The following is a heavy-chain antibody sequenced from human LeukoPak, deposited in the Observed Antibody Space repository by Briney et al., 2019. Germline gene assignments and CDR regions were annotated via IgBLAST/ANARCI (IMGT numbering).Heavy chain of an antibody. CDR1: GGSFSGYY. CDR2: FKHSGST. V-gene: IGHV4-34*01. CDR3: ARVRGEATITPYYYYYMDV. Sequence: DPSETLSLTGAGFGGSFSGYYWSWIREPPGKGLEWVGEFKHSGSTNYNPSLKSRVTISVDTSKTQFSLKLSSLPAADPAVYYSARVRGEATITPYYYYYMDVWGKGTTVTISS. D-gene: IGHD5-12*01. J-gene: IGHJ6*03.